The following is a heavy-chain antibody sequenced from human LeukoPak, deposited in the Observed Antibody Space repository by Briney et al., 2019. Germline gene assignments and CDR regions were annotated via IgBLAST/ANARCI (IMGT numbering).Heavy chain of an antibody. CDR1: GGSFSGYY. J-gene: IGHJ6*02. CDR2: INHSGST. Sequence: SETLSLTCAVYGGSFSGYYWSWIRQPPGKGLEWIGEINHSGSTNYNSSLKSRVTISADTSKNQFSLKLSSVTAADTAVYYCARGRIVETTFRDYNHGMDVWGQGTTVTVSS. CDR3: ARGRIVETTFRDYNHGMDV. D-gene: IGHD2/OR15-2a*01. V-gene: IGHV4-34*01.